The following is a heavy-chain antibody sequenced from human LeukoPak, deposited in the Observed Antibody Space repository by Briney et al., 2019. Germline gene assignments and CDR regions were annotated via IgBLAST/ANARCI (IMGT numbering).Heavy chain of an antibody. D-gene: IGHD3-16*02. CDR1: GGTFSSYA. CDR2: IIPIFGTA. V-gene: IGHV1-69*05. Sequence: ASVKVSCKASGGTFSSYAISWVRQAPGQGLEWMGGIIPIFGTANYAQKFQGRVTITTDESTSTAYMELSSLRSEDTAVYYCARARARITFGGVIAPDYWGQETLVTVSS. J-gene: IGHJ4*02. CDR3: ARARARITFGGVIAPDY.